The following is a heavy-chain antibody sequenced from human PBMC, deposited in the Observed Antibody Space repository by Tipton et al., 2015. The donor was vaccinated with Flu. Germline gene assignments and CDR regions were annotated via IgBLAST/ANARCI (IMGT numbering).Heavy chain of an antibody. CDR2: ISWNSGSI. Sequence: SLRLSCAASGFTFDDYAMHWVRQAPGKGLEWVSGISWNSGSIGYADSVKGRFTISRDNAKNSLYLQMNSLRAEDTALYYCAKDIIAARTYYYYGMDVWGQGTTVTVSS. CDR3: AKDIIAARTYYYYGMDV. D-gene: IGHD6-6*01. CDR1: GFTFDDYA. J-gene: IGHJ6*02. V-gene: IGHV3-9*01.